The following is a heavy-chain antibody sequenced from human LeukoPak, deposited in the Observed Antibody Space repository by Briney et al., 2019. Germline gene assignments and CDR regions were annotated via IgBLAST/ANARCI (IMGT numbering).Heavy chain of an antibody. Sequence: GGSLRLSCAVSGFTFNTYSMNWVRQAPGKGLEWVSYISSSSSTIYYADSVKGRFTISRDNSKNTLYLQMNSLRAEDTAVYYCAIDLLEWLSLEDAFDIWGQGTMVTVSS. CDR1: GFTFNTYS. CDR2: ISSSSSTI. J-gene: IGHJ3*02. D-gene: IGHD3-3*01. V-gene: IGHV3-48*01. CDR3: AIDLLEWLSLEDAFDI.